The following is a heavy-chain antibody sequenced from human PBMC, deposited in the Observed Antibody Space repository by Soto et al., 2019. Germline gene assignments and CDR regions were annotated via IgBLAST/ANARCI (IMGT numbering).Heavy chain of an antibody. CDR1: GFTFSSYS. Sequence: GGSLRLSCAASGFTFSSYSMNWVRQAPGKGLEWVSYISSSSSTIYYADSVKGRFTISRDNAKNTLYLQMNSLRAEDTAVYYCAKDLTGLRFAFDIWGQGTMVTVSS. CDR2: ISSSSSTI. D-gene: IGHD3-22*01. J-gene: IGHJ3*02. V-gene: IGHV3-48*01. CDR3: AKDLTGLRFAFDI.